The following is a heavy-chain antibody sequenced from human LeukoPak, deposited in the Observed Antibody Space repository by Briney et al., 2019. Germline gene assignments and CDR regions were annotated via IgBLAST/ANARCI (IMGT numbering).Heavy chain of an antibody. Sequence: SQTLSLTCTVSGGSISSGDSYWSWIRQPPGKGLAWIGYIYYSGNTYYNPSLKSRVTISVDTSKNQFSLKLSSVTAADTAVYHCARRNGNYGSFDYWGQGTLVTVSS. J-gene: IGHJ4*02. D-gene: IGHD3-10*01. CDR3: ARRNGNYGSFDY. CDR1: GGSISSGDSY. V-gene: IGHV4-30-4*01. CDR2: IYYSGNT.